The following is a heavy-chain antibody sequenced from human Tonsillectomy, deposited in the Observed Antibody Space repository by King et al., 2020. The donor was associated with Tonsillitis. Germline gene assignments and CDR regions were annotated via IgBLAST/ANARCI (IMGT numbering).Heavy chain of an antibody. V-gene: IGHV4-59*08. CDR2: IYHSGST. D-gene: IGHD6-6*01. CDR3: ARPYSSSFWFFDL. Sequence: QLQESGPGLVKPSETLSLTCTVSGGSISSYYWSWIRQPPGKGLEWIGFIYHSGSTNYNPSLKSRVTRSVDKSKNHFSLRLSSVTAADSAVYYCARPYSSSFWFFDLWGRGTLVTVSS. J-gene: IGHJ2*01. CDR1: GGSISSYY.